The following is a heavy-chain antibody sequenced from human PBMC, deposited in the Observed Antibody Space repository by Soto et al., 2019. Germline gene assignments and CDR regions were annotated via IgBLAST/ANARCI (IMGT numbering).Heavy chain of an antibody. CDR1: EFTFRSYA. CDR3: AKEPVGPDWYFDL. CDR2: ISGSGIST. V-gene: IGHV3-23*01. Sequence: GSLRLSCAASEFTFRSYAMSWVRQAPGKGLEWVSGISGSGISTHYADSVKGRFTVSRDNSKNTLYLQMNSLRAEDTAVYNCAKEPVGPDWYFDLWGRGTLVTVSS. J-gene: IGHJ2*01.